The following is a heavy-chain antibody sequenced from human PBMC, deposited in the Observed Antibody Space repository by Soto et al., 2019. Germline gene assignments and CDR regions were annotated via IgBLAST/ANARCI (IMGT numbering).Heavy chain of an antibody. CDR1: GFTFSNYA. D-gene: IGHD6-6*01. V-gene: IGHV3-23*01. Sequence: PGGSLRLSCAGSGFTFSNYAMTLVRQAPGKGLEWVSTTRSNGEYTYYADSVKGRFTVSRDNSQNALFLEMSSLRAEDTAVYYCAKESMSVAVSASRVYGMDVWGQGTTVTVSS. CDR2: TRSNGEYT. CDR3: AKESMSVAVSASRVYGMDV. J-gene: IGHJ6*02.